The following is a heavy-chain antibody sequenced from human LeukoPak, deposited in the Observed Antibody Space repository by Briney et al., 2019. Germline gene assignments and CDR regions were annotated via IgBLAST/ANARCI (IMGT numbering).Heavy chain of an antibody. Sequence: GASVKVSCKASGYTFTGYYMHWVRQAPGQGLEWMGWINPNSGGTNYAQKFQGRVTMTRDTSISTAYMELSRLRSDDTAVYYCARIHSTEYSSDYYYYYMDVWGKGTTVTVSS. CDR1: GYTFTGYY. CDR3: ARIHSTEYSSDYYYYYMDV. D-gene: IGHD5-18*01. V-gene: IGHV1-2*02. CDR2: INPNSGGT. J-gene: IGHJ6*03.